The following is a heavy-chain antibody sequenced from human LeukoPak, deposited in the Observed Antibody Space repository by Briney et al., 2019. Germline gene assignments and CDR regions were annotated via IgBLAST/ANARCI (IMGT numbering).Heavy chain of an antibody. CDR1: GGSISSSYYY. Sequence: SETLSLTCTVSGGSISSSYYYWGWIRQPPGKGLEWIGSIYYSGSTYYNPSLKSRVTISLDTSKNRFSLRLTSMTAADTAIYYCATKSSDYTGSRGAFDIWGHGTMVTVSS. D-gene: IGHD1-26*01. V-gene: IGHV4-39*07. CDR2: IYYSGST. CDR3: ATKSSDYTGSRGAFDI. J-gene: IGHJ3*02.